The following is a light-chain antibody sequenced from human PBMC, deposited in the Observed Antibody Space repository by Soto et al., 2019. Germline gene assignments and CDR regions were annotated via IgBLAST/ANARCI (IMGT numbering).Light chain of an antibody. J-gene: IGLJ2*01. V-gene: IGLV1-40*01. CDR1: SSNIGAGYD. CDR3: QFYYSSLSGV. Sequence: QSVLTQPPSVSGAPGQRVTISCTGSSSNIGAGYDVHWYQQLPGTAPKLLIYANSNRASGVPDRFSGSKSGTSASLAITGHQAEDEADYRCQFYYSSLSGVFGGGTKLNVL. CDR2: ANS.